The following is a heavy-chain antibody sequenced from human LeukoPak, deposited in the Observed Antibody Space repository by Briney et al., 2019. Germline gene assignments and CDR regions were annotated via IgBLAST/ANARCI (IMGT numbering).Heavy chain of an antibody. J-gene: IGHJ6*03. D-gene: IGHD5-12*01. CDR3: ARGRWALDLDYYYMDV. V-gene: IGHV4-59*01. Sequence: SETLSLTCTVSAGSISSYYWSWIRQPPGKGLEWIGYIYYSGSTNYNPSLKSRVTISVDTSKNQFSLKLSSVTAADTAVYYCARGRWALDLDYYYMDVWGKGTTVTVSS. CDR2: IYYSGST. CDR1: AGSISSYY.